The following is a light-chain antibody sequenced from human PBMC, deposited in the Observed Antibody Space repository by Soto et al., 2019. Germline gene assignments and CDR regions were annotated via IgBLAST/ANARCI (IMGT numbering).Light chain of an antibody. V-gene: IGLV1-44*01. CDR2: SNN. CDR3: AAWDDSLNGPHVV. CDR1: SSNIGSNS. J-gene: IGLJ2*01. Sequence: QSVLTQPPSASGNPGQRVTISCSGSSSNIGSNSVNWYQQLPGTAPKLLIFSNNQRPSGVPDRFSGSKSGTSASLAISGLQSEDEADYYCAAWDDSLNGPHVVFGGGTKLTVL.